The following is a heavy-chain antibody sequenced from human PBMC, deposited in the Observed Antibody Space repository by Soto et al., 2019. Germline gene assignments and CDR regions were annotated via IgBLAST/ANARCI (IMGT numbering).Heavy chain of an antibody. CDR1: GFTFSSYA. V-gene: IGHV3-23*01. J-gene: IGHJ4*02. CDR3: AKGYCSGGSCFRYYFDY. D-gene: IGHD2-15*01. Sequence: GSLRLSCAASGFTFSSYAMSWVRQAPGKGLEWVSAISGSGGSTYYADSVKGRFTISRDNSKNTLYLQMNSLRAEDTAVYYCAKGYCSGGSCFRYYFDYWGQGTLVTVSS. CDR2: ISGSGGST.